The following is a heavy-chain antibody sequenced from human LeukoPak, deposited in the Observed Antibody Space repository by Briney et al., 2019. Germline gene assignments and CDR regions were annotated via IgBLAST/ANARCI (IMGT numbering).Heavy chain of an antibody. CDR3: ASYRGWDFDY. Sequence: ASVKVSCKASGYTFTSYAMHWVRQAPGQRLEWMGWINAGNGSTKYSQKFQGRVTITRDTSASTAYMELSSLRSEDTAVYYCASYRGWDFDYWGQGTLVTVSS. V-gene: IGHV1-3*01. CDR1: GYTFTSYA. D-gene: IGHD3-10*01. CDR2: INAGNGST. J-gene: IGHJ4*02.